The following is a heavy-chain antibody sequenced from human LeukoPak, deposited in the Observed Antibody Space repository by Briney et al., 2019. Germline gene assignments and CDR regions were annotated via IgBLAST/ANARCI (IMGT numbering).Heavy chain of an antibody. J-gene: IGHJ4*02. CDR3: ATGTGDIRFLEWLH. V-gene: IGHV1-24*01. CDR1: GYTFTNYY. Sequence: ASVKVSCKASGYTFTNYYMHWVRQAPGKGLEWMGGFDPEDGETIYAQKFQGRVTMTEDTSTDTAYMELSSLRSEDTAVYYCATGTGDIRFLEWLHWGQGTLVTVSS. D-gene: IGHD3-3*01. CDR2: FDPEDGET.